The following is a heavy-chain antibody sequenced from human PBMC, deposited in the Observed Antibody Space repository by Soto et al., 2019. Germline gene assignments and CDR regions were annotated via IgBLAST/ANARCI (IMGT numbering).Heavy chain of an antibody. V-gene: IGHV3-53*01. CDR2: IYSGGST. Sequence: GGSLRLSCAASGFTVSSNYMSWVRQAPGKGLEWVSVIYSGGSTYYADSVKGRFTISRDNSKNTLYLQMNSLRAEDTAVYYCARGKSIAAPGRAHYYYYYGMDVWGQGTTVTVSS. D-gene: IGHD6-6*01. CDR3: ARGKSIAAPGRAHYYYYYGMDV. J-gene: IGHJ6*02. CDR1: GFTVSSNY.